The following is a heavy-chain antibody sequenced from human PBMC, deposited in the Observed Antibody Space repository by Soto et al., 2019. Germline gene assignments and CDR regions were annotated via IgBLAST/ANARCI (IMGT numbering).Heavy chain of an antibody. V-gene: IGHV4-61*01. CDR1: GGSVSSGSYY. CDR3: TRAAPGACRSLAY. Sequence: PSETLSLTCTVSGGSVSSGSYYWSWIRQPPGKGLEWIGYIYYSGSTNYNPSLKSRVTISVDTSKNQFSLRLSSVTAADTAVYCATRAAPGACRSLAYWGQGTQVTVSS. J-gene: IGHJ4*02. CDR2: IYYSGST. D-gene: IGHD2-15*01.